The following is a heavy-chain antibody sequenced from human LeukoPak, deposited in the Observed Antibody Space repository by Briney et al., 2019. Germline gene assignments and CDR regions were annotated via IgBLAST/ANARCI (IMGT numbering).Heavy chain of an antibody. Sequence: SETLSLTCAVYGGSFSGYYWSWIRQPPGKGLEWIGEINHSGSTNYNPSLKSRVTISVDTSKNQFSLKLSSVTAADTAVYYCARGDGYSYGYYFDYWGQGTLVSVSS. J-gene: IGHJ4*02. CDR2: INHSGST. CDR1: GGSFSGYY. D-gene: IGHD5-18*01. V-gene: IGHV4-34*01. CDR3: ARGDGYSYGYYFDY.